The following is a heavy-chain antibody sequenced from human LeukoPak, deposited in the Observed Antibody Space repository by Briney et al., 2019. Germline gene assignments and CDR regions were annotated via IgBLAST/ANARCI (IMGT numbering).Heavy chain of an antibody. V-gene: IGHV1-24*01. CDR3: ARSRDGYNFEAFDI. CDR1: GYTFTGYY. D-gene: IGHD5-24*01. J-gene: IGHJ3*02. Sequence: ASVKVSCKASGYTFTGYYMHWVRQAPGKGLEWMGGFDPEDGETIYAQKLQGRVTMTTDTSTSTAYMELRSLRSDDTAVYYCARSRDGYNFEAFDIWGQGTMVTVSS. CDR2: FDPEDGET.